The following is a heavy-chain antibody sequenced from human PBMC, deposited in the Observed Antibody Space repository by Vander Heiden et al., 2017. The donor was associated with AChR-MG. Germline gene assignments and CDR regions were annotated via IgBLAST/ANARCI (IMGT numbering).Heavy chain of an antibody. CDR1: QFTFMNYG. D-gene: IGHD6-19*01. V-gene: IGHV3-30*18. Sequence: QDQLVESGGGVVQPETSLRLSCVASQFTFMNYGMHWVRQAPGKGLEWVALISFDGKTKYYSDSVKGRFVISRDNSKNTLFLQMNSLRVEDTAVYFCAKDGSGWWLSFHYSYMDVWGKGTTVTVSS. CDR2: ISFDGKTK. J-gene: IGHJ6*03. CDR3: AKDGSGWWLSFHYSYMDV.